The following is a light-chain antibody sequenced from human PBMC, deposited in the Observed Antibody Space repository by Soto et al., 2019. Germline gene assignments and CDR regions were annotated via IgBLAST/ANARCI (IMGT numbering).Light chain of an antibody. CDR2: GSS. V-gene: IGKV3-20*01. J-gene: IGKJ1*01. CDR1: QTLSSRH. CDR3: QQYGTSPWT. Sequence: VLTQSPGTLSLSPGERATLSCRASQTLSSRHLAWYQQKPGQAPRLLIYGSSSRATDIPDRFIGSGSGTDFTLTITRLEPEDFALYYCQQYGTSPWTFGQGTKVDI.